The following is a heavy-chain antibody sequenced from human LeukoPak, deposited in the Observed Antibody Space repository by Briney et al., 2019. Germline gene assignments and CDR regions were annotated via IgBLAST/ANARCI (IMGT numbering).Heavy chain of an antibody. Sequence: SETLSLTCTVSGGSISTYYWSWIRQPPGKGLEWIGYIYYSGSTNYNPPLKSRVTISVDTSKNEFSLKLSSVTAADTAVYFCARGPNRYSSGWYYFDYWGQGALVTVSS. D-gene: IGHD6-19*01. J-gene: IGHJ4*02. CDR2: IYYSGST. CDR3: ARGPNRYSSGWYYFDY. V-gene: IGHV4-59*01. CDR1: GGSISTYY.